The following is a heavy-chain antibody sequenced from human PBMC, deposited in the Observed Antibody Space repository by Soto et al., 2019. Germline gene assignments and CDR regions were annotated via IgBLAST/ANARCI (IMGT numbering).Heavy chain of an antibody. V-gene: IGHV3-23*01. J-gene: IGHJ4*02. D-gene: IGHD6-13*01. CDR3: AKDFIIQVPGIAAAGPDY. CDR2: ISGSGGST. CDR1: GFTFSSYA. Sequence: PGGSLRLSCAASGFTFSSYAMSWVRQAPGKGLEWVSAISGSGGSTYYADSVKGRFTISRDNSKNTLYLQMNSLRAEDTAVYYCAKDFIIQVPGIAAAGPDYWGQGTLVTVSS.